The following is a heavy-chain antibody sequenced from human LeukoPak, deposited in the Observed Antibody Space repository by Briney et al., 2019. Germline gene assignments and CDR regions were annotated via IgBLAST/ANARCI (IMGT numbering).Heavy chain of an antibody. CDR3: ARDRFGGSSMDV. Sequence: SQTLSLTCTVSGGSISSGGYYWSWIRQPPGKGLEWIGYIYHSGSTYYNPSLKSRVTISVDRSKNQFSLNVTSVTVADTAVYYCARDRFGGSSMDVWGKGTTVTVSS. CDR2: IYHSGST. CDR1: GGSISSGGYY. V-gene: IGHV4-30-2*01. D-gene: IGHD3-16*01. J-gene: IGHJ6*03.